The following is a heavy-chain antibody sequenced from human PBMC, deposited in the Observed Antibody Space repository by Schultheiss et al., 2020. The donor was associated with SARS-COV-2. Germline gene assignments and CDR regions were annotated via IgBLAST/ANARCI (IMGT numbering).Heavy chain of an antibody. CDR2: IYTSGST. D-gene: IGHD2-15*01. CDR1: GGSFSGYY. CDR3: ARIAAGAATYFDY. V-gene: IGHV4-59*10. Sequence: SETLSLTCAVYGGSFSGYYWSWIRQPAGKGLEWIGRIYTSGSTNYNPSLKSRVTMSVDTSKNQFSLNLNSVTAADTAVYYCARIAAGAATYFDYWGQGTLVTVSS. J-gene: IGHJ4*02.